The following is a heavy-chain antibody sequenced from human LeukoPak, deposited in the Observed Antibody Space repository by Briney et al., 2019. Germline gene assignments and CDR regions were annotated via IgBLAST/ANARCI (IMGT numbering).Heavy chain of an antibody. CDR3: AKGGSSGWYLSNWFDP. Sequence: GGSLRLSCAASGFTFSSYAMSWVRQAPGKGLEWVSAISGSGGSTRYADSVKGRFTISRDNSKNTLYLQMNSLRADDTAVYYCAKGGSSGWYLSNWFDPWGQGTLVTVSS. CDR1: GFTFSSYA. CDR2: ISGSGGST. D-gene: IGHD6-19*01. V-gene: IGHV3-23*01. J-gene: IGHJ5*02.